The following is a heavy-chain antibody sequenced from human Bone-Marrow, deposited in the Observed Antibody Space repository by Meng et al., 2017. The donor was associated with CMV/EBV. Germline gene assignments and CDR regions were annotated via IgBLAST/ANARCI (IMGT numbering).Heavy chain of an antibody. V-gene: IGHV4-39*07. CDR1: GVSISSSSYY. CDR2: IYSSGNT. Sequence: SETLSLTCTVSGVSISSSSYYWGWIRQPPGKGLEWIGNIYSSGNTNYNPSLKSRVTISVDTSKNQFSLKLSSVTAADTAVYYCARITSNDAFDIWGQGTMVTVSS. J-gene: IGHJ3*02. D-gene: IGHD3-10*01. CDR3: ARITSNDAFDI.